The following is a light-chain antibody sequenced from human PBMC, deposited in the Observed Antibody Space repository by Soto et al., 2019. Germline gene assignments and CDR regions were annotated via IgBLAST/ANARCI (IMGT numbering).Light chain of an antibody. J-gene: IGKJ2*01. V-gene: IGKV1-39*01. CDR3: QQSYSVPYT. CDR1: QSITSY. Sequence: DIQMTQSPSSLSASVGDTVTISCRESQSITSYVNWYQQQPGKAPKLLIFAASSLQSGVPSRFSGSTSGTEFTLTISSLQPEDFATYHGQQSYSVPYTFGQGTKLEIK. CDR2: AAS.